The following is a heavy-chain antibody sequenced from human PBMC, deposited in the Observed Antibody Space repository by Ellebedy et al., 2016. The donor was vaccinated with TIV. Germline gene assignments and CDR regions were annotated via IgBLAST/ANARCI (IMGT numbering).Heavy chain of an antibody. J-gene: IGHJ3*01. CDR2: IGHDGSNK. D-gene: IGHD1-26*01. CDR3: ARVGWDLVAASDV. Sequence: GESLKIPCTSSGITFSTHNLHWVRHAPGKGLEWVAVIGHDGSNKYYAASLEGRFTISRDNSKNKLYLQMNSLRPDDTAVYSCARVGWDLVAASDVWGHGTMVTVSS. CDR1: GITFSTHN. V-gene: IGHV3-33*01.